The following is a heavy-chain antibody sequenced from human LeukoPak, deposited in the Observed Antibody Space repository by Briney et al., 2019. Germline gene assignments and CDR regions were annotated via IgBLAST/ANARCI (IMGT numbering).Heavy chain of an antibody. CDR3: ARLYTLPDTNWFDP. Sequence: SETLSLTCSVSGGSISSSSYYWGWIRQPPGKGLEWIGSIYYSGSTYYNPSLKSRVTISVDTSKNQFSLKLSSVTAADTAVYYCARLYTLPDTNWFDPWGQGTLVTVSS. D-gene: IGHD2-2*02. CDR1: GGSISSSSYY. CDR2: IYYSGST. V-gene: IGHV4-39*01. J-gene: IGHJ5*02.